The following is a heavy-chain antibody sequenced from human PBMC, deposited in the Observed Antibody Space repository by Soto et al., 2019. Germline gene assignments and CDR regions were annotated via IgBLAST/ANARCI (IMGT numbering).Heavy chain of an antibody. CDR1: GGSMSSGGHY. J-gene: IGHJ5*02. CDR3: ARDGALLRSCWFDP. D-gene: IGHD3-3*01. CDR2: ISYSGST. Sequence: PSETLSLTCTVSGGSMSSGGHYSGWIRQPPGKGMEWIANISYSGSTYYNPSLKSRTTISVDTSKNQCSLKLSSVTAADTAVYYCARDGALLRSCWFDPWGQGTLVTVPQ. V-gene: IGHV4-39*02.